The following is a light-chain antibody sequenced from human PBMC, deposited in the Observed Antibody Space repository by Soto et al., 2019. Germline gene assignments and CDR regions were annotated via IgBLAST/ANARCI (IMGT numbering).Light chain of an antibody. Sequence: QSVLTQPASVSGSPGQSITISCTGTSSDVGGYNYVSWYQKHPGKAPKLMIYDVSNRPSGVSNRFSGSKSGNTASLTISGLQAEDEDDYYCSSYTSSSTLVFGGGTKLTVL. V-gene: IGLV2-14*01. CDR2: DVS. J-gene: IGLJ2*01. CDR1: SSDVGGYNY. CDR3: SSYTSSSTLV.